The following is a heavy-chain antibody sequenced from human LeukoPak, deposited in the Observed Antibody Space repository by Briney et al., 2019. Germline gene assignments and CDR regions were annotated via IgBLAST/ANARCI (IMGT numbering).Heavy chain of an antibody. Sequence: GASVKVSCKASGYTFTSYGISWVRQAPGQGLEWMGWISAYNGNTNYAQKLQGRVTMTTDTSTSTAYMELRSLRSDDTAVYYCARGPPYYYDTTVRDDAFDIWGQGTMVTVSS. D-gene: IGHD3-22*01. CDR1: GYTFTSYG. V-gene: IGHV1-18*01. J-gene: IGHJ3*02. CDR2: ISAYNGNT. CDR3: ARGPPYYYDTTVRDDAFDI.